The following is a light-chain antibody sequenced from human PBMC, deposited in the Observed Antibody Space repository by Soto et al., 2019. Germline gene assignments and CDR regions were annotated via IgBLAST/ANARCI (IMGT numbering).Light chain of an antibody. V-gene: IGKV3-11*01. CDR2: DES. Sequence: EIVLTQSPATLSLSPGERATLSCRATQSVSSYFAWYQQQPGQAPRRLIYDESNRGTGGPARFSGSGSGTEFTLTITSRQPHDVAAYYCRQHRNNCPLTFGQGTRLEI. J-gene: IGKJ5*01. CDR1: QSVSSY. CDR3: RQHRNNCPLT.